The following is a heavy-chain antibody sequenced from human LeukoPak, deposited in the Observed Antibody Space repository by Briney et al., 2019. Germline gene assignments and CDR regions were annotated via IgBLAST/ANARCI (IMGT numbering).Heavy chain of an antibody. CDR1: GFTFSSYW. CDR3: ARAAHYDILTGYYYYNYGMDV. CDR2: IKQDGSEK. V-gene: IGHV3-7*03. J-gene: IGHJ6*04. D-gene: IGHD3-9*01. Sequence: GGSLRLSCAASGFTFSSYWMSWVRQAPGKGLEWVANIKQDGSEKYYVDSVKGRFTISRDNAKNSLYLQMNSLRAEDTAVYYCARAAHYDILTGYYYYNYGMDVWGKGTTVTVSS.